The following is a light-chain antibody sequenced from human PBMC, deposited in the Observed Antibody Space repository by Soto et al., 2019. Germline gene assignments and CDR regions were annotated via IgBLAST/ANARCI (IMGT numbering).Light chain of an antibody. V-gene: IGKV3-11*01. Sequence: EIVLTQSPATLSVSPGERATLSCRASQSVSSYLAWYQQKPGQAPRLLIYDASNRATGIPARFSGSGSGTDFTLTISSLEPEDFAVYYCQQHGSSPFTFGPGTKVDNK. CDR1: QSVSSY. CDR2: DAS. J-gene: IGKJ3*01. CDR3: QQHGSSPFT.